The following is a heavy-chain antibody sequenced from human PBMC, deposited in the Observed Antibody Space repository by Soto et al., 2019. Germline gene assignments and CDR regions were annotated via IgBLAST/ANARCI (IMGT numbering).Heavy chain of an antibody. CDR3: ARHPSSYYYYGMDV. Sequence: GGSLRLSCAASGFTFSGYSMNWVRQAPGKGLEWASSISSSSSYIYYADSVKGRFTISRDNAKNSLYLQMNSLRAEDTAVYYCARHPSSYYYYGMDVWGQGTTVTV. CDR1: GFTFSGYS. V-gene: IGHV3-21*01. J-gene: IGHJ6*02. D-gene: IGHD6-13*01. CDR2: ISSSSSYI.